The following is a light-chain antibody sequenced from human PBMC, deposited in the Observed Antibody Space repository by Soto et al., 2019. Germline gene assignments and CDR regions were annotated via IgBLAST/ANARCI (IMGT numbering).Light chain of an antibody. Sequence: QSVLTQPPSASGTPGQRVTISCSGTSSDVGGYNYVSWYQQHPGKAPKLMIYEVTKRPSGVSNRFSGSKSGNTASLTISGLQAEDESDYYCSSYTSISTLVFGGGTKLTVL. V-gene: IGLV2-14*01. J-gene: IGLJ2*01. CDR3: SSYTSISTLV. CDR2: EVT. CDR1: SSDVGGYNY.